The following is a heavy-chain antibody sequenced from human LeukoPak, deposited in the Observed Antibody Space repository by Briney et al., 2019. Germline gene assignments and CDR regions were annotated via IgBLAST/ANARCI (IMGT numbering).Heavy chain of an antibody. CDR1: GYSISSGYY. CDR2: IYHSGST. D-gene: IGHD2-2*02. V-gene: IGHV4-38-2*02. J-gene: IGHJ4*02. Sequence: PSETLSLTCTVSGYSISSGYYWGWIRQPPGKGLEWIGSIYHSGSTYYNPSLKSRVTISVDTSKNQFSLKLSSVTAADTAVYYCARRRCSSTSCYRQKYYFDYWGQGTLVTVSS. CDR3: ARRRCSSTSCYRQKYYFDY.